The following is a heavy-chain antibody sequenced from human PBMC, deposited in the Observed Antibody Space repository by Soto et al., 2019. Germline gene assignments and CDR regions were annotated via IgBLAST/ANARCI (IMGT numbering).Heavy chain of an antibody. CDR3: ARNPRTVRGLNWFDP. D-gene: IGHD3-10*01. V-gene: IGHV1-18*01. Sequence: ASVKVSCKASGYTFTSYGISWVRQAPGQGLEWMGWISAYNGNTNYAQKLQGRVTMTTDTSTSTAYMERRSLRSDDTAVYYCARNPRTVRGLNWFDPWGQGTLVTVSS. CDR1: GYTFTSYG. CDR2: ISAYNGNT. J-gene: IGHJ5*02.